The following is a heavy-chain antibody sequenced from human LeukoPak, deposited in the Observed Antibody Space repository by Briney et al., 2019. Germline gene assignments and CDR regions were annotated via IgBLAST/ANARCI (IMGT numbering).Heavy chain of an antibody. CDR3: TRHAYDSSGYLVARDY. J-gene: IGHJ4*02. V-gene: IGHV3-48*01. D-gene: IGHD3-22*01. CDR1: GFTFSSYS. Sequence: GGSLRLSCAASGFTFSSYSMNWVRQAPGKGLEWVSYISSSSSTIYYADSVKGRFTISRDNAKNSLYLQMNSLRAEDTAVYYCTRHAYDSSGYLVARDYWGQGTLVTVSS. CDR2: ISSSSSTI.